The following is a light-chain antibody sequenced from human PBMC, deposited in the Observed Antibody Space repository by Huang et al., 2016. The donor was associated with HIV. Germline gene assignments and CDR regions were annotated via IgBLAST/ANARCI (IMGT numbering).Light chain of an antibody. CDR3: QQYGTSPWT. CDR2: GAS. CDR1: QSVSRNY. J-gene: IGKJ1*01. V-gene: IGKV3-20*01. Sequence: EIVLTQSPGTLSLSPGERATLSCRASQSVSRNYIAWYQQKPGQAPRLLIYGASSRATGIPDNFSGSGSGTDFTLTISRLEPKDFAVYYCQQYGTSPWTFGQGTRVEIK.